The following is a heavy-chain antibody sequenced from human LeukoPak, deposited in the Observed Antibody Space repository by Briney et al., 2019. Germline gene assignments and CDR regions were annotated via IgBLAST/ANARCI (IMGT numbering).Heavy chain of an antibody. CDR3: ARTNLYYYDSSGYILGY. CDR1: GGSFSGYY. Sequence: SETLSLTCAVYGGSFSGYYWSWIRQPPGKGLEWIGEINHSGSTNCNPSLKSRVTISVDTSKNQLSLKLSSVTAADTAVYYCARTNLYYYDSSGYILGYWGQGTLVTVSS. V-gene: IGHV4-34*01. CDR2: INHSGST. J-gene: IGHJ4*02. D-gene: IGHD3-22*01.